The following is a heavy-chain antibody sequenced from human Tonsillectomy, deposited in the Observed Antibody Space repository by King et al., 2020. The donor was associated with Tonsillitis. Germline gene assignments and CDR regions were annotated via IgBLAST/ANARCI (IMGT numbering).Heavy chain of an antibody. D-gene: IGHD3-22*01. CDR3: ARAPYHNSSGYPFFGY. CDR1: GFTFSDYY. V-gene: IGHV3-11*01. J-gene: IGHJ4*02. CDR2: ISSSVYTI. Sequence: VQLVESGGGLVNPGGSLRLSCAASGFTFSDYYMSWIRQAPGKGREWVSYISSSVYTIYYADSVKCRFTISRDNAENSLYLQMKSLRAEDTAVYYCARAPYHNSSGYPFFGYWGQGALVTVTS.